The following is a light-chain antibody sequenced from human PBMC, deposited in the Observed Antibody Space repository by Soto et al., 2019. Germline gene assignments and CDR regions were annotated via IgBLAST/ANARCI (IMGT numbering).Light chain of an antibody. Sequence: DIQLTQSPSFLSASVGDRVTITCRASQAISNYLAWYQQKPGKAPRLLIYAVSTLQSGVPSRFSGSGSGTEFTLTITGQQPADFEPYYCQQLTTFGQGTKLEIK. CDR2: AVS. V-gene: IGKV1-9*01. J-gene: IGKJ2*01. CDR1: QAISNY. CDR3: QQLTT.